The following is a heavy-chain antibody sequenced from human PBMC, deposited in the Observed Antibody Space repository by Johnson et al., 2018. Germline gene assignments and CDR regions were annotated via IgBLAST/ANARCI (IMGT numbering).Heavy chain of an antibody. V-gene: IGHV3-30*18. J-gene: IGHJ6*03. CDR3: AKDREWQWLDQYMDV. CDR1: GFTFSSYG. Sequence: QVQLVESGGGVVQPGRSLRLSCAASGFTFSSYGMHWVRQAPGKGLESVAVISYDGSNKYYADSVKGRFTISRDNSKNTLFRQMNSLRAEDTAVYYCAKDREWQWLDQYMDVWGKGTTVTVSS. CDR2: ISYDGSNK. D-gene: IGHD6-19*01.